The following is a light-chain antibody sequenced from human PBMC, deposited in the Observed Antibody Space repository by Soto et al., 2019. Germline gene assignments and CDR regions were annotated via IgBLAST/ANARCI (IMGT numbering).Light chain of an antibody. CDR2: GTS. Sequence: EIVLTQSPGTLSLSPGERATLSCRASQSVSNNYLAWYQQKPGQAPRLPIYGTSTRVTGIPARFSGSGSGTEFTLTISSLQSEDFAVYYCQQYYNWPLTFGGGTKVDIK. J-gene: IGKJ4*01. CDR1: QSVSNN. V-gene: IGKV3-15*01. CDR3: QQYYNWPLT.